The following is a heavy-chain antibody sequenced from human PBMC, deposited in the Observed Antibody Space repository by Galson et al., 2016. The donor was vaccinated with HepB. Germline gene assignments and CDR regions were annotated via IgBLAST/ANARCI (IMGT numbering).Heavy chain of an antibody. V-gene: IGHV4-39*01. D-gene: IGHD3-22*01. CDR2: IYYRGST. CDR1: GDSISSGNNY. J-gene: IGHJ3*02. Sequence: SETLSLTCTVSGDSISSGNNYWSWIRQHPGKGLEWIGSIYYRGSTYYNPSLKSRVTISVDTSKNQFSLKLSSVTAADTAVHYCARQDYYASSGYIDALDIWGQGTMGIVSS. CDR3: ARQDYYASSGYIDALDI.